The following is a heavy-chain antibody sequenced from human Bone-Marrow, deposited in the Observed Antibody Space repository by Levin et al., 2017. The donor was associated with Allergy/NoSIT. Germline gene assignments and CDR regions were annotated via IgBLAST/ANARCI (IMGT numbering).Heavy chain of an antibody. V-gene: IGHV3-30*03. CDR1: GFDFSPFG. CDR2: IPSDEIDK. J-gene: IGHJ5*02. Sequence: PGGSLRLSCAVSGFDFSPFGMQWVRQAPGKGLEWVAIIPSDEIDKYYADFVKGRFTISRDNSKNTLYLQMDSLRPEDTAVYFCATDQSGRFDPWGQGTLVTVSS. CDR3: ATDQSGRFDP.